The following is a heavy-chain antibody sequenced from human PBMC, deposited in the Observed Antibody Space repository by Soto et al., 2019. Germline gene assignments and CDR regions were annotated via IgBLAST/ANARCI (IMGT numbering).Heavy chain of an antibody. CDR2: INHSGST. V-gene: IGHV4-34*01. Sequence: TSETLSLTCAVYGGSFSGYYWSWIRQPPGKGLEWIGEINHSGSTNYNPSLKSRVTISVDTSKNQFSLKLSSVTAADTAVYYCARNSGRKSDYWGQGTLVTVSS. CDR3: ARNSGRKSDY. D-gene: IGHD6-19*01. CDR1: GGSFSGYY. J-gene: IGHJ4*02.